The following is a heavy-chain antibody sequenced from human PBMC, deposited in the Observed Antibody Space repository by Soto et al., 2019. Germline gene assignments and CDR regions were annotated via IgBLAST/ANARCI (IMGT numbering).Heavy chain of an antibody. CDR1: VFTFSNYA. D-gene: IGHD3-10*01. J-gene: IGHJ4*02. CDR2: IGTRDDI. CDR3: ARHPTGLWFGDGPDY. Sequence: PGGSLRLSCAASVFTFSNYAMSWVRQAPGKGLEWVSAIGTRDDIFYADSVKGRFTISRDDSKNTLYLHMNSLRAEDTALYFCARHPTGLWFGDGPDYWGQGTLVTAPQ. V-gene: IGHV3-23*01.